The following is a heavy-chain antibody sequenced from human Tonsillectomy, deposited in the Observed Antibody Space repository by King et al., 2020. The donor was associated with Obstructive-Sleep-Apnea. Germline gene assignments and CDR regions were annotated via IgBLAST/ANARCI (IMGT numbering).Heavy chain of an antibody. D-gene: IGHD3-22*01. CDR2: ISWNSGSI. J-gene: IGHJ4*02. CDR1: GFTFDDYA. V-gene: IGHV3-9*01. Sequence: VQLVESGGGLVQPGRSLRLSCAGSGFTFDDYAMHWVRQVPGRGLEWVSGISWNSGSIGYADSVKGRFTISRDNAKNSLYLQMNSLRIEDTALYYCAKDGTDYYDSSSYYFDYWGQGTLVTVSS. CDR3: AKDGTDYYDSSSYYFDY.